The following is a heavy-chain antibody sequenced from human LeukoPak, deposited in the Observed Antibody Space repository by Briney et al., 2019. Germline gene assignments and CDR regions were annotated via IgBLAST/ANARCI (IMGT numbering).Heavy chain of an antibody. J-gene: IGHJ4*02. CDR1: GFTFSSYG. V-gene: IGHV3-30*18. CDR2: ISYDGSNK. CDR3: AKAQTGYGDYPGGGYFDY. D-gene: IGHD4-17*01. Sequence: GGSLRLSCAASGFTFSSYGMHWVRQAPGKGLEWVAVISYDGSNKYYADSVKGRFTISRDNSKNTLYLQMNSLRAEDTAVYYCAKAQTGYGDYPGGGYFDYWGQGTLVTVSS.